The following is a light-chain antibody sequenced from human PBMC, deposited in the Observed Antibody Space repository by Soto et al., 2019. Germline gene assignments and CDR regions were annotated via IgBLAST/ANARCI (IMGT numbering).Light chain of an antibody. CDR3: MQSLQTPIT. Sequence: DIVLTQSPLTLPVSLGEPASISCRASRRLLQSNGYNYLDWFLQKPGQSPQLLVYLDSNRASGVPCRFSGSGSGTDFTLKISRVEAEDVGVYYCMQSLQTPITFGQGTRLEI. CDR1: RRLLQSNGYNY. J-gene: IGKJ2*01. V-gene: IGKV2-28*01. CDR2: LDS.